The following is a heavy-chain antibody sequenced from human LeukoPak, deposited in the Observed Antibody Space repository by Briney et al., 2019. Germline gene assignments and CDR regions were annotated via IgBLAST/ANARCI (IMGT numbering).Heavy chain of an antibody. CDR1: GFTVSSNY. V-gene: IGHV3-21*01. J-gene: IGHJ3*02. Sequence: GSLRLSCAASGFTVSSNYMSWVRQAPGKGLEWVSSISSSSSYIYYADSVKGRFTISRDNAKNSLYLQMNSLRAEDTAVYYCARAKVPAARDAFDIWGQGTMVTVSS. CDR2: ISSSSSYI. D-gene: IGHD2-2*01. CDR3: ARAKVPAARDAFDI.